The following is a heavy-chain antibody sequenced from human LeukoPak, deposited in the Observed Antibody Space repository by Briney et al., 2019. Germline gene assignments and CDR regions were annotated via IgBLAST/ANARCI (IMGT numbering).Heavy chain of an antibody. J-gene: IGHJ4*02. Sequence: EASVKVSCKASGYTFTGYYIHWVRQAPGQGLEWMGRINPSSGVTYYVQKFEGRVTMTRDTPVSTVYMEVGNLTSDDTAMYFCARRGFDSWGQGTLVTVSS. CDR2: INPSSGVT. D-gene: IGHD3-16*01. CDR1: GYTFTGYY. V-gene: IGHV1-2*06. CDR3: ARRGFDS.